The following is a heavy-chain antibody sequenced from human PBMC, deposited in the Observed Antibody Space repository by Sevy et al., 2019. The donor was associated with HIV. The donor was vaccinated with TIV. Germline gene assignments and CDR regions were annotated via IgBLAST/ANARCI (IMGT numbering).Heavy chain of an antibody. CDR3: ARQGRDYYGSGSYYKGSAFDI. D-gene: IGHD3-10*01. J-gene: IGHJ3*02. V-gene: IGHV4-39*01. Sequence: SETLSLTCTVSGGSISSSSYYWGWIRQPPGKGLEWIGSIYYSGSTYYNPSLKSRVTISVDTSKNQFSLKLSSVTAADTAVYYCARQGRDYYGSGSYYKGSAFDIWGQGTMVTVS. CDR1: GGSISSSSYY. CDR2: IYYSGST.